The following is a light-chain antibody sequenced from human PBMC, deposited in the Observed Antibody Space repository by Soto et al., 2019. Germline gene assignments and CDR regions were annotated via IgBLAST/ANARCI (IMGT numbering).Light chain of an antibody. CDR3: SSYVGSNNLV. Sequence: QSALTQPPSASGSSGQSVTISCTGTSSDVGGYNYVSWYQQHPGKAPKLMIYEVSKRPSGVPDRFSGSKSGNTASLTVSGLQAEDEPDYYCSSYVGSNNLVFGGGTKLTVL. CDR1: SSDVGGYNY. V-gene: IGLV2-8*01. J-gene: IGLJ2*01. CDR2: EVS.